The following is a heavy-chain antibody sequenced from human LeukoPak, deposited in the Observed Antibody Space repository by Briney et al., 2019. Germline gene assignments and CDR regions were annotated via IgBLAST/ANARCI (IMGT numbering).Heavy chain of an antibody. CDR1: GGSISPYF. V-gene: IGHV4-59*01. CDR3: ARDDYRGVTNFDP. D-gene: IGHD3-10*01. Sequence: SETLSLTCTVSGGSISPYFWSWFRQPPGKGLEWIGYISYTGSTIYSPSLKSRVTISVDTSKNQFSLQLTSVTAADTAVYYCARDDYRGVTNFDPWGQGTLVTVSS. CDR2: ISYTGST. J-gene: IGHJ5*02.